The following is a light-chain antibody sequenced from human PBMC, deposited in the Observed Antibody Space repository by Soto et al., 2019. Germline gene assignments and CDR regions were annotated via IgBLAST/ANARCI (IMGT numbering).Light chain of an antibody. V-gene: IGKV3-20*01. Sequence: DIAFTQSPCTLSLSPGERATLSCRASQSISNNYLAWYQQKPSDAPNLLIYAASNQATGIPGSFSGSGSGTDFTLTISRLPPDDFADYYCQQYSSPCTFGQGTKVDIK. CDR2: AAS. J-gene: IGKJ1*01. CDR1: QSISNNY. CDR3: QQYSSPCT.